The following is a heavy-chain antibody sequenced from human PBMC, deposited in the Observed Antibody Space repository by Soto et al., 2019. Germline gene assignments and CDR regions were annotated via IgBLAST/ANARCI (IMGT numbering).Heavy chain of an antibody. CDR2: IYYSGST. D-gene: IGHD3-22*01. CDR3: ARARSYYYDSSGYPNWFDP. Sequence: QVQLQESGPGLVKPSQTLSLTCTVSGGSISSGGYYWSWIRQHPGKGLEWIVYIYYSGSTYYNPSLKSRVTISVDTSKNQFSLKLSSVTAADTAVYYCARARSYYYDSSGYPNWFDPWGQGTLVTVSS. V-gene: IGHV4-31*03. J-gene: IGHJ5*02. CDR1: GGSISSGGYY.